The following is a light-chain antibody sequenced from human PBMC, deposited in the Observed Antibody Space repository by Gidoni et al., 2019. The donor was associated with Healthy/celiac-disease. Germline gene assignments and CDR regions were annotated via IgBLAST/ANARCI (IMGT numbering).Light chain of an antibody. V-gene: IGKV4-1*01. J-gene: IGKJ5*01. CDR1: QSVLYNSNNKNY. CDR3: QQYYTTPIT. Sequence: DIVMTQSPDSLAVSLAERATINCKSSQSVLYNSNNKNYLAWYQQKPGQPPKLLIYWASTRESGVPDRFSGSGSGTDFTLTISSLQAEDVAVYYCQQYYTTPITFGQGTRLEIK. CDR2: WAS.